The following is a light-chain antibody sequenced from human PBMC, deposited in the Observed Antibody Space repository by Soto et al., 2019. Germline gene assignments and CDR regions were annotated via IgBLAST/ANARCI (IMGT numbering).Light chain of an antibody. V-gene: IGKV3-11*01. CDR2: DAS. CDR3: QQYANSPFT. Sequence: EVVLTQSPVTLSLSPGERATLSCRASQSISSYLAWYQQKPGQAPRLLIYDASNRATGIPARFSGSGSGTDFSLTISRLEPEDFAVYFCQQYANSPFTFGPGTNVDIK. J-gene: IGKJ3*01. CDR1: QSISSY.